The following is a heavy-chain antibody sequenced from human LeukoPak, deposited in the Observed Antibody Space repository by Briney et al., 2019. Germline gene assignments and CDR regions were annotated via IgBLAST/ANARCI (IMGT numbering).Heavy chain of an antibody. D-gene: IGHD6-13*01. CDR1: GFTFSSYG. V-gene: IGHV3-30*03. CDR2: ISYDGSNK. Sequence: GGSLRLSCAASGFTFSSYGMHWVRQAPGKGLEWVAVISYDGSNKYYADSVKGRFTISRDNSKNTLYLQMNSLRAEDTAVYYCARVPTPSIAAAGSYWGQGTLVTVSS. CDR3: ARVPTPSIAAAGSY. J-gene: IGHJ4*02.